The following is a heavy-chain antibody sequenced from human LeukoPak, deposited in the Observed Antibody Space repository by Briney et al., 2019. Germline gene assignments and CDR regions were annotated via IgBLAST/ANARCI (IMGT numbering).Heavy chain of an antibody. V-gene: IGHV3-74*01. CDR1: GFTFSSYW. CDR2: IDEFGSVT. J-gene: IGHJ4*02. Sequence: PGGSLRLSCAASGFTFSSYWMHWVRQVPGKGLAWVSRIDEFGSVTNSADSVQGRFSLSRDNAKNALYLQMNSLRAEDTAVYYCVRDMFGGRDYWGQGTLVTVSS. CDR3: VRDMFGGRDY. D-gene: IGHD3-10*02.